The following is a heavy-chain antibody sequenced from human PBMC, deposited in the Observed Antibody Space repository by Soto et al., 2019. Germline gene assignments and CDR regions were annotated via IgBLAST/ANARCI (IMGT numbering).Heavy chain of an antibody. CDR1: GDRVSSNSAG. J-gene: IGHJ6*03. CDR3: ARGSWDDVSGHYYMEV. D-gene: IGHD1-1*01. V-gene: IGHV6-1*01. CDR2: TYYKSKWYY. Sequence: LTCDISGDRVSSNSAGWNWIGQAPSKSLEWLGRTYYKSKWYYTYAASVKSRITVSPDTSKNQFSLQLTSVTPEDTAVYYCARGSWDDVSGHYYMEVWDKGTTVTVSS.